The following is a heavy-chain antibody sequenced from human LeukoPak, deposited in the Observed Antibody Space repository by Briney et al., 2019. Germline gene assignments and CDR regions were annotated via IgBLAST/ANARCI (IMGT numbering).Heavy chain of an antibody. D-gene: IGHD2-2*01. CDR3: VKARGYCSTSSCFLEY. CDR1: GFTFSTYP. V-gene: IGHV3-64D*06. CDR2: ISSDEKTA. J-gene: IGHJ4*02. Sequence: GGSLRLSCSASGFTFSTYPIHWVRQAPGKGLEYVTAISSDEKTAYYADSVKGRFTISRDNSKNTAFLQMSSLSAEDSAVYYCVKARGYCSTSSCFLEYWGQGTLVTVSS.